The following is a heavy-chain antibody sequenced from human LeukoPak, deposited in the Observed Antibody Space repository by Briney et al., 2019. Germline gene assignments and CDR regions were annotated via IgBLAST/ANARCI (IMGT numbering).Heavy chain of an antibody. CDR3: ARVYSTNYYGSGDRPFLFDY. J-gene: IGHJ4*02. CDR1: GYTFTSYG. D-gene: IGHD3-10*01. V-gene: IGHV1-18*01. CDR2: ISTYYGNT. Sequence: ASVKISCKASGYTFTSYGFSWVRQAPGQGLEWMGWISTYYGNTNYAQKLQDRVTMTTDTSTSTAYMELTSLRSDDTAVYYCARVYSTNYYGSGDRPFLFDYWGQGTVVTVSS.